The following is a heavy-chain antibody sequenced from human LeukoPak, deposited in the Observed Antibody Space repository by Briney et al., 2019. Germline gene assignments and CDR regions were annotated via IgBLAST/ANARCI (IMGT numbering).Heavy chain of an antibody. CDR2: IYYSGST. CDR1: GGSISSSSYY. J-gene: IGHJ4*02. CDR3: ARWDLTFGGVIVRDIDY. Sequence: KPSETLSLTCTVSGGSISSSSYYWGWIRQPPGKGLEWIGSIYYSGSTYYNPSLKSRVTISVDTSKNQFSLKLSSVTAADTAVYYCARWDLTFGGVIVRDIDYWGQGTLVTVSS. D-gene: IGHD3-16*02. V-gene: IGHV4-39*01.